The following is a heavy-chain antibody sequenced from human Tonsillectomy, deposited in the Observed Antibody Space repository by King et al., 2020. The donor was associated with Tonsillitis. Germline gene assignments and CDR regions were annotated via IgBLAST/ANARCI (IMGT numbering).Heavy chain of an antibody. CDR3: ARTLTGWYWFDP. CDR1: GFSLSDTRLG. V-gene: IGHV2-26*01. J-gene: IGHJ5*02. Sequence: VTLKESGPVLVNPTETLTLTCTVSGFSLSDTRLGVSWIRQPPGRALEWLGHIFSNDEKSYTTSLMTRLTISRDTSKSQVVLVMTNMDPVDTATYFCARTLTGWYWFDPWGQGTLVTVSA. CDR2: IFSNDEK. D-gene: IGHD6-19*01.